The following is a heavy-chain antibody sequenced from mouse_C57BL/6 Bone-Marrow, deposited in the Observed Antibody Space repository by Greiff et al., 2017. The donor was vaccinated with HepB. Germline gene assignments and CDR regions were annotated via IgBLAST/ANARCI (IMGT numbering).Heavy chain of an antibody. J-gene: IGHJ2*01. CDR2: ISSGSSTI. CDR1: GFTFSDYG. CDR3: ARNDYYGSSYYFDY. Sequence: EVQLVESGGGLVKPGGSLKLSCAASGFTFSDYGMHWVRQAPEKGLEWVAYISSGSSTIYYADTVKGRFTISRDNAKNTLFLQMTSLRSEDTAMYYCARNDYYGSSYYFDYWGQGTTLTVSS. V-gene: IGHV5-17*01. D-gene: IGHD1-1*01.